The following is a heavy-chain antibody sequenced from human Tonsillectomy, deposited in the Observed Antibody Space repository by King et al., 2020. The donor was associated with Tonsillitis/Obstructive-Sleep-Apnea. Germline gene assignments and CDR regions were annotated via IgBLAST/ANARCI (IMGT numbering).Heavy chain of an antibody. CDR1: GFTFSNAW. CDR2: SKSKTDGGTT. Sequence: VQLVESGGGLVKPGGSLRLSCAASGFTFSNAWMSWVCKAPGKGREWGGRSKSKTDGGTTDYAAPVKGRVTISRDESKKTLYLQMNSLKTEDTAVYYCTTVRLRGLFDYWGQGTLVTVSS. V-gene: IGHV3-15*01. D-gene: IGHD4-17*01. CDR3: TTVRLRGLFDY. J-gene: IGHJ4*02.